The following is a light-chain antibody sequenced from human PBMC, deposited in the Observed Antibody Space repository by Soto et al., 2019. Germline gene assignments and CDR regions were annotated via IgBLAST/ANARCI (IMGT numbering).Light chain of an antibody. CDR3: ASWDDSLEGNV. CDR1: NSNIGFNP. J-gene: IGLJ1*01. Sequence: QSVLTQPPSASGTPGQRVTISCSRSNSNIGFNPVNWYQQLPGTAPKLLIYNNNQRPSGVPDRVSGSKSGTSASLDISGLQSDDEADYYCASWDDSLEGNVFGTGTKLTVL. CDR2: NNN. V-gene: IGLV1-44*01.